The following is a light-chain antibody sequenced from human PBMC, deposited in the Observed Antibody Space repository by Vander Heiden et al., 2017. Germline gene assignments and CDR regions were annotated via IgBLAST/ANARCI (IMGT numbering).Light chain of an antibody. J-gene: IGKJ1*01. CDR1: QSVRNSY. CDR3: LQDRSSPGP. CDR2: GAS. Sequence: SVLTQSPGTLALAPGERANPSCRARQSVRNSYLAWYQQKPGQAPRLLIYGASSRDTGIPDRFSGSGSGTDFTLTISRLEPEDFAVYYCLQDRSSPGPFGQGPKVEIK. V-gene: IGKV3-20*01.